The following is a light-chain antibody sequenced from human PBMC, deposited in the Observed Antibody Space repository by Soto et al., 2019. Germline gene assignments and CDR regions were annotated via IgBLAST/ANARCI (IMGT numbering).Light chain of an antibody. CDR2: GAS. CDR1: QSVSRN. CDR3: QQDKNWPPIT. V-gene: IGKV3D-15*01. J-gene: IGKJ5*01. Sequence: DIVMTQSPATLSVSPGERVTLSCRASQSVSRNLAWYQQKPGQPPRLLIFGASTRANGIPARFSGSGSGTEFTLTISSLQSEDFAVYYCQQDKNWPPITFGQGTRLEV.